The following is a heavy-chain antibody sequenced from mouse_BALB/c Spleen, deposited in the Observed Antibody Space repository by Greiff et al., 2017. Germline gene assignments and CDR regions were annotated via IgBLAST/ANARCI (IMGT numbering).Heavy chain of an antibody. CDR1: GDSITSGY. CDR2: ISYSGST. V-gene: IGHV3-8*02. J-gene: IGHJ1*01. Sequence: EVQRVESGPSLVKPSQTLSLTCSVTGDSITSGYWNWIRKFPGNKLEYMGYISYSGSTYYNPSLKSRISITRDTSKNQYYLQLNSVTTEDTATYYCERRFYGSSPYWYFDDWGAGTTVTVSS. D-gene: IGHD1-1*01. CDR3: ERRFYGSSPYWYFDD.